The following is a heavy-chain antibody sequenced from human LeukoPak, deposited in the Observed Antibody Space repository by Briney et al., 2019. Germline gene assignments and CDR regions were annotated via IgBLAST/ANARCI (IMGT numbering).Heavy chain of an antibody. Sequence: GSLRLSCSGSGFTFSSYTMNWVRQAPGKGLEWVANIKQDGSEKYYVDSVKGRFTISRDNAKNSLYLQMNSLRAEDTAVYYCARVLKRWGFDYWGQGTLVTVSS. CDR3: ARVLKRWGFDY. J-gene: IGHJ4*02. CDR1: GFTFSSYT. D-gene: IGHD1-26*01. V-gene: IGHV3-7*01. CDR2: IKQDGSEK.